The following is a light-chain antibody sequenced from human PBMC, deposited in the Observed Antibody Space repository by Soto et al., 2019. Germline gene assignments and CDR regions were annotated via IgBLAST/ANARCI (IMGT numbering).Light chain of an antibody. CDR3: QQYNDWPPLT. J-gene: IGKJ4*01. CDR1: QSVSSN. CDR2: GAS. V-gene: IGKV3-15*01. Sequence: EIVMTQSPATLSVSPGERATLSCRASQSVSSNLAWYQQKPGQAPRLLIYGASTRATGIPARFSGSGSGTEFTLPISSLQSEDFALYYYQQYNDWPPLTFGGGTKVEIK.